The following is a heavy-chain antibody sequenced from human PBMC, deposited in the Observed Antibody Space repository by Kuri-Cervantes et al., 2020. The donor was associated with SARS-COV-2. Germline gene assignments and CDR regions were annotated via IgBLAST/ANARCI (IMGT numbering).Heavy chain of an antibody. CDR2: IIPTFDTT. CDR1: GCTFSSYS. J-gene: IGHJ5*02. CDR3: ARSQGYCTANSCSWYWFDP. V-gene: IGHV1-69*05. D-gene: IGHD2-8*02. Sequence: SVNVSCKASGCTFSSYSVNWVRQAPGQGLEWMGRIIPTFDTTTYAQKFQGRVNFTTDESPSTVYMEVNSLTSEDTAVYFCARSQGYCTANSCSWYWFDPWGQGTQVTVSS.